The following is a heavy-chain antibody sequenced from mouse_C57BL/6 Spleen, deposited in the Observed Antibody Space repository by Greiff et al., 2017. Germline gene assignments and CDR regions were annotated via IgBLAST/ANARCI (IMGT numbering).Heavy chain of an antibody. J-gene: IGHJ4*01. V-gene: IGHV1-61*01. Sequence: QVQLQQPGAELVRPGSSVKLSCKASGYTFTSYWMDWVKQRPGQGLEWIGNIYPSDSATHYNQKFKDKATLTVDKSSSTAYMQLSSLTSEDSAVYYCARRRDAMDYWGQGTSVTVSS. CDR3: ARRRDAMDY. CDR1: GYTFTSYW. CDR2: IYPSDSAT.